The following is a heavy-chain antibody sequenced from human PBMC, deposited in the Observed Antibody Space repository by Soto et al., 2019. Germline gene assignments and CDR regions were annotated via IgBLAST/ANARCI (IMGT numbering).Heavy chain of an antibody. CDR2: IYHSGST. D-gene: IGHD4-4*01. V-gene: IGHV4-4*02. J-gene: IGHJ6*02. CDR1: GGSISSGNW. Sequence: SETLSLTCAVSGGSISSGNWWSWVRQPPGRGLEWIGEIYHSGSTNYNPSLKSRVTISVDKSKNQFSLKLSSVTAADTAVYYCARALNTVTMHYYYYGMDVWGQGTTVT. CDR3: ARALNTVTMHYYYYGMDV.